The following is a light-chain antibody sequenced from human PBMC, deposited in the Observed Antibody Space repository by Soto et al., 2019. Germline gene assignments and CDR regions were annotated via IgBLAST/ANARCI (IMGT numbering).Light chain of an antibody. J-gene: IGLJ1*01. Sequence: QSALTQPASVSGSPGQSIAISCTGTSSDVGGYNYVSWYQQHPGKAPKLMIFEVTNRPSGVSNRFSGSKSDNTASLTISGLKAEDEADYYCSSYTSTNTVVFGTGTKLTVL. CDR2: EVT. V-gene: IGLV2-14*01. CDR1: SSDVGGYNY. CDR3: SSYTSTNTVV.